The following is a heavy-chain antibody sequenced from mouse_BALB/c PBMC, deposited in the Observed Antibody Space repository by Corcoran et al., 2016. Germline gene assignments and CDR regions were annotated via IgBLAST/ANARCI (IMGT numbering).Heavy chain of an antibody. J-gene: IGHJ4*01. V-gene: IGHV1S34*01. CDR2: ISCYNGAT. CDR3: ARGGDYDVYYSMDY. Sequence: LVKPGASVKISCKASGYSFTGYYMNWVKQSHEKSLEWIGYISCYNGATSYNQKFKGKATFTADTSSSTAYMQFNSLTSEDSVVYYCARGGDYDVYYSMDYWGQGTSVTVSS. D-gene: IGHD2-4*01. CDR1: GYSFTGYY.